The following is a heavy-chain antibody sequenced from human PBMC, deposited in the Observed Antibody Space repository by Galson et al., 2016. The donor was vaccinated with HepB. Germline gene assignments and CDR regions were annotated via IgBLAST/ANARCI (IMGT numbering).Heavy chain of an antibody. CDR2: IYYSGST. D-gene: IGHD3-10*01. J-gene: IGHJ5*02. CDR3: ARVFMVRGLTSWFDP. CDR1: GGSMISSY. Sequence: SETLSLTCTVSGGSMISSYWSWIRQPPGKGLERIGYIYYSGSTNYSPSLKSRVTISVDTSKNQFSLKLSSVTAADTAVYYCARVFMVRGLTSWFDPWGQGTLVRVSS. V-gene: IGHV4-59*01.